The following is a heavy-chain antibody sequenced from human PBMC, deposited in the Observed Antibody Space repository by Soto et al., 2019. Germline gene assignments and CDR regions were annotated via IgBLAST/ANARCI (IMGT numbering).Heavy chain of an antibody. J-gene: IGHJ6*02. CDR3: ASNYEGYYYYYGMDV. Sequence: PSETLSLTCTVSGGSISSSSYYWGWIRQPPGKGLEWIGSIYYSGSTYYNPSLKSRVTISVDTSKNQFSLKLSSVTAADTAVYYCASNYEGYYYYYGMDVWGQGTTVTV. D-gene: IGHD3-3*01. CDR1: GGSISSSSYY. CDR2: IYYSGST. V-gene: IGHV4-39*01.